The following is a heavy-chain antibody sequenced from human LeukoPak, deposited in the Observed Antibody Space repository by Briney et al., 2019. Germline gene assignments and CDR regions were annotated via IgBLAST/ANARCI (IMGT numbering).Heavy chain of an antibody. CDR3: ARVYDSSGRHPYYFDY. J-gene: IGHJ4*02. Sequence: PSETLSLTCTVSGGSISSGGYYWSWIRQHPGKGLEWIGYIYYSGSAYYNPSLKSRVTISVDTSENQFSLKLSSVTAADTAVYYCARVYDSSGRHPYYFDYRGQGTLVTVSS. D-gene: IGHD3-22*01. V-gene: IGHV4-31*03. CDR1: GGSISSGGYY. CDR2: IYYSGSA.